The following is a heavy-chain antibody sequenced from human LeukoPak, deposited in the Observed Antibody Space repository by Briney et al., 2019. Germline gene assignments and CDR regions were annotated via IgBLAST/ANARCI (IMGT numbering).Heavy chain of an antibody. Sequence: ASVKVSCKTSVYSFSDYFIHWVQQAPGKGLEWMGRVDPEDGQTLYAEKFQGRVTITADTSAETSSMELSSLRSEDTAIYYCAASTVSTFPDFWGPGTLVSVSS. CDR1: VYSFSDYF. D-gene: IGHD5/OR15-5a*01. V-gene: IGHV1-69-2*01. CDR2: VDPEDGQT. J-gene: IGHJ4*02. CDR3: AASTVSTFPDF.